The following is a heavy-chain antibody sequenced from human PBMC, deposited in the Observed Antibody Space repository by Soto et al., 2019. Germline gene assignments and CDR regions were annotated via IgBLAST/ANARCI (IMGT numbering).Heavy chain of an antibody. CDR2: IRIDSNHI. CDR1: GFIFTSYS. Sequence: EVQLVESGGGLVQPGGSLRLSCAASGFIFTSYSMNWVRQAPGKGLEWLSYIRIDSNHIGYADSVRGRFTISCDIAKNSLYLQMNSLRDEDTAVYYCARDLSYAFAYWGQGTLVTVSS. CDR3: ARDLSYAFAY. D-gene: IGHD1-26*01. J-gene: IGHJ4*02. V-gene: IGHV3-48*02.